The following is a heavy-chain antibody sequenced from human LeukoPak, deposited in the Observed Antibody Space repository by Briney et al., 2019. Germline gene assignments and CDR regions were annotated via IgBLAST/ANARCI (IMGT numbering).Heavy chain of an antibody. CDR2: INPNSGGT. V-gene: IGHV1-2*02. Sequence: GASVKVSCKASGYTFTGYYMHLVRQAPGQGLEWVGGINPNSGGTNYAQKFQGRVTMTWDTSISTAYMELSRLRSDDTAVYYCAIPPTAMVGDAFDIWGQGTMVTVSS. CDR3: AIPPTAMVGDAFDI. J-gene: IGHJ3*02. CDR1: GYTFTGYY. D-gene: IGHD5-18*01.